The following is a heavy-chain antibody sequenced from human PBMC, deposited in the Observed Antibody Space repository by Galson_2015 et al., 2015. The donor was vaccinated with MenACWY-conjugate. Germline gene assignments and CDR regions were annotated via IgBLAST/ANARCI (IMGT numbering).Heavy chain of an antibody. V-gene: IGHV1-46*01. CDR3: ARENYYDSSGYSPPGY. CDR1: GYTFTNYY. D-gene: IGHD3-22*01. J-gene: IGHJ4*02. CDR2: IKPSGGST. Sequence: SVKVSCKASGYTFTNYYMHWVRQAPGQGLEWMGIIKPSGGSTSYAQKFQGRVTMTRDTSTSTVYMELSSLRSEDTAVYYCARENYYDSSGYSPPGYWGQGTLVTVPS.